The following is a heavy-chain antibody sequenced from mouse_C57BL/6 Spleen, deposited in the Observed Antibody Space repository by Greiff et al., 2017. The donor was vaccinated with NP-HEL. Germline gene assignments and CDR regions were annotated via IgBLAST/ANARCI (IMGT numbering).Heavy chain of an antibody. D-gene: IGHD1-1*01. Sequence: EVQLQESGPVLVKPGASVKMSCKASGYTFTDYYMNWVKQSHGKSLEWIGVINPYNGGTSYNQKFKGKATLTVDKSSSTAYMELNSLTSEDSAVYYCATYGRELYFDYWGQGTTLTVSS. CDR1: GYTFTDYY. V-gene: IGHV1-19*01. CDR3: ATYGRELYFDY. J-gene: IGHJ2*01. CDR2: INPYNGGT.